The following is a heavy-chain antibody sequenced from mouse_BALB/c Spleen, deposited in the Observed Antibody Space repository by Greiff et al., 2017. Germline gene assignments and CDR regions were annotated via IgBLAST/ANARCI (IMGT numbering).Heavy chain of an antibody. CDR2: ISSGGSYT. CDR3: TRALDSSGSFDY. CDR1: GFTFSSYT. J-gene: IGHJ2*01. Sequence: EVKLMESGGGLVKPGGSLKLSCAASGFTFSSYTMSWVRQTPEKRLEWVATISSGGSYTYYPDSVKGRFTISRDNAKSTLYLQMSSLKSEDTAMYYCTRALDSSGSFDYWGQGTTLTVSS. D-gene: IGHD3-2*01. V-gene: IGHV5-6-4*01.